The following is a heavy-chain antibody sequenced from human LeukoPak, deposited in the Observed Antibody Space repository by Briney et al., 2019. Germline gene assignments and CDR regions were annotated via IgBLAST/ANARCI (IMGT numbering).Heavy chain of an antibody. V-gene: IGHV3-23*01. CDR1: GFTFSSYA. Sequence: PGGSLRLSCAASGFTFSSYAMSWVRQAPGKGLEWVSAISGSGGSTYYADSVKGRFTISRDNSKNTLYLQMNSLRAEDTAVYYCAKVGNYYYGSGGFDYWGQEPWSPSPQ. CDR3: AKVGNYYYGSGGFDY. CDR2: ISGSGGST. J-gene: IGHJ4*01. D-gene: IGHD3-10*01.